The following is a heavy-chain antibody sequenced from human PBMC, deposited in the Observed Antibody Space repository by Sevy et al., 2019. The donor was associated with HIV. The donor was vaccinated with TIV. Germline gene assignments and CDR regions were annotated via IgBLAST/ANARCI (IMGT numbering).Heavy chain of an antibody. D-gene: IGHD3-22*01. J-gene: IGHJ4*02. CDR2: FDPEDGET. V-gene: IGHV1-24*01. CDR1: GYTLNELS. CDR3: ATAREYCFDSSGYFDY. Sequence: ASVKVSCKVSGYTLNELSMHWVRQAPGKGLEWMGRFDPEDGETIYTQKFQGRGTMTEDTSTDTAYMELSSLRSEDTAVYYCATAREYCFDSSGYFDYWGQGTLVTDSS.